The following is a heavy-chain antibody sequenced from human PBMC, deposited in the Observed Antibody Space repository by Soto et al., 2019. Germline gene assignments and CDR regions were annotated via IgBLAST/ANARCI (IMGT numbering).Heavy chain of an antibody. CDR3: ARVTQVYYDFWSGPYMDF. D-gene: IGHD3-3*01. Sequence: SVQASCKASGGTFSSYAISWVRQAPGQGLEWMGGIIPIFGTANYAQKFQGRVTITADESTSTAYMELSSLRSEDTAVYYCARVTQVYYDFWSGPYMDFWGQGTTVTVYS. J-gene: IGHJ6*02. CDR1: GGTFSSYA. CDR2: IIPIFGTA. V-gene: IGHV1-69*13.